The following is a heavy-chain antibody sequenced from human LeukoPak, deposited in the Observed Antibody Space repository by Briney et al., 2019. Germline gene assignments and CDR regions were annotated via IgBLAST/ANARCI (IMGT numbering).Heavy chain of an antibody. CDR2: IGGSGDST. CDR3: AKDLLEQLSTIYFQN. J-gene: IGHJ1*01. CDR1: GFTFSSHT. V-gene: IGHV3-23*01. D-gene: IGHD6-6*01. Sequence: GGSLRLSCAASGFTFSSHTMSWVRQAPGKGLEWVSAIGGSGDSTYYADSVKGRFTISRDNSQNTLYLQMNSLRAEDTAVYYCAKDLLEQLSTIYFQNWGQGTLVTVSS.